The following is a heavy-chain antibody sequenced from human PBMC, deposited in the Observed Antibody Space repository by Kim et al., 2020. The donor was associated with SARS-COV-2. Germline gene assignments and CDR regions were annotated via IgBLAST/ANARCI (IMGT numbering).Heavy chain of an antibody. D-gene: IGHD2-15*01. CDR2: IVNAGDT. Sequence: GGSLRLSCATSGFTFTSPDMHWVRQSTGKGLEWVSSIVNAGDTYYRDSVKGRFTISRDRAEKSLYLQMNNVRAEDTAVYYCGTSGGWWSIDFWGQGTRVT. CDR3: GTSGGWWSIDF. J-gene: IGHJ4*02. V-gene: IGHV3-13*01. CDR1: GFTFTSPD.